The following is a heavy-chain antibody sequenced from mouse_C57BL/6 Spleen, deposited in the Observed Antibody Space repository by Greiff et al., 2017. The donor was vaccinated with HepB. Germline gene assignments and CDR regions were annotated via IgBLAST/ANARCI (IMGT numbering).Heavy chain of an antibody. D-gene: IGHD1-2*01. CDR2: IRNKANGYTT. Sequence: EVKLMESGGGLVQPGGSLSLSCAASGFTFTDYYMSWVRQPPGKALEWLGSIRNKANGYTTEYSASVKGRFTISRDNSQSILYLQMNALRAEDSATYYCARSLSLRRNYFDYWGQGTTLTVSS. J-gene: IGHJ2*01. CDR1: GFTFTDYY. CDR3: ARSLSLRRNYFDY. V-gene: IGHV7-3*01.